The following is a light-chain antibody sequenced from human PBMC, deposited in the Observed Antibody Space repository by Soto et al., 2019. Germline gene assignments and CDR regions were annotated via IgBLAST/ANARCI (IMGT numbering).Light chain of an antibody. CDR2: DVS. Sequence: EIVLTQSPATLSLSPGERATLSCRASQSVDGYVAWFQQKPGQAPSLLIYDVSNRAVGVPARFSGSGSGTDYTLTIHSLEPEAFTVYYCQQRRDWPLTFGGGTKVEI. J-gene: IGKJ4*01. V-gene: IGKV3-11*01. CDR1: QSVDGY. CDR3: QQRRDWPLT.